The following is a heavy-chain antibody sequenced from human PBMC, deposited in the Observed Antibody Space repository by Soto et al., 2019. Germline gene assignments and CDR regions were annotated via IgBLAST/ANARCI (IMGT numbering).Heavy chain of an antibody. Sequence: EVQLVESGGGLVKPGENLRITCAASGFTFRNYNMNWVRQAPGKGLEWVSSISSSSSSILYADSVKGRFTNCRDTAQNSLYLQLDGLKAGDTAVYYCATDGVYYDTTGYSNDFLGPGTLVTVSS. CDR2: ISSSSSSI. CDR3: ATDGVYYDTTGYSNDF. D-gene: IGHD3-22*01. CDR1: GFTFRNYN. V-gene: IGHV3-21*02. J-gene: IGHJ4*02.